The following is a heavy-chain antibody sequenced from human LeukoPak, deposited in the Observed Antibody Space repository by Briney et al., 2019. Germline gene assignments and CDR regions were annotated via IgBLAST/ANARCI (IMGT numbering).Heavy chain of an antibody. D-gene: IGHD4-23*01. CDR2: IIPIFGTA. CDR1: GGTFSSYA. J-gene: IGHJ5*02. Sequence: SVKVSCKASGGTFSSYAISWVRQAPGQGLEWMGGIIPIFGTANYAQKFQGRVTITTDESTSTAYMELSSLRSEDTAVYYCARGEGTVVTPSWFDPWGQGTLVTVSS. CDR3: ARGEGTVVTPSWFDP. V-gene: IGHV1-69*05.